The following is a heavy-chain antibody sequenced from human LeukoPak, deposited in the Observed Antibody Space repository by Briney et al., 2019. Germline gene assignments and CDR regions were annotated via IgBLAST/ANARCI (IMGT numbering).Heavy chain of an antibody. V-gene: IGHV4-59*12. CDR3: ARAGSSWYLYYFDY. D-gene: IGHD6-13*01. CDR1: GGSISSYY. Sequence: SETLSLTCTVSGGSISSYYWSWIRQPPGKGLEWIGYIYYSGSTNYNPSLKSRVTISVDTSKNQFSLKLSSVTAADTAVYYCARAGSSWYLYYFDYWGQGTLVTVSS. CDR2: IYYSGST. J-gene: IGHJ4*02.